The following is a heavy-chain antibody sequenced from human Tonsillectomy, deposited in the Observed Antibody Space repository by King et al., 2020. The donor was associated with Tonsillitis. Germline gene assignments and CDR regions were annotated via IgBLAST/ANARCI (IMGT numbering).Heavy chain of an antibody. CDR2: INSNGDIT. CDR1: GFTFSSYS. V-gene: IGHV3-64*01. J-gene: IGHJ4*02. CDR3: AKGDYYSLDY. D-gene: IGHD3-10*01. Sequence: VQLVESGGGLVQPGGSLRLSCAASGFTFSSYSMHWVRQAPGKGLEYVSAINSNGDITYYANSVKVRFTISRDNSKNTLFLQMGSLRVKDMVVYYWAKGDYYSLDYWGQGTLVTVSS.